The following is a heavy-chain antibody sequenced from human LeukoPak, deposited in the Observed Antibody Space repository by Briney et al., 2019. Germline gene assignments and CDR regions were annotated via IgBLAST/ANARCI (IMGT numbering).Heavy chain of an antibody. V-gene: IGHV3-30*04. Sequence: GGSLRLSCAASGFTFSSYAMHWVRQAPGKGLEWVAVISYDGSNKYYADSVKGRFTISRDNSKNTLYLQMNSLRAEDTAVYYCARDRSTTVRGVISEGYFDYWGQGTLVTVSS. D-gene: IGHD3-10*01. CDR1: GFTFSSYA. J-gene: IGHJ4*02. CDR3: ARDRSTTVRGVISEGYFDY. CDR2: ISYDGSNK.